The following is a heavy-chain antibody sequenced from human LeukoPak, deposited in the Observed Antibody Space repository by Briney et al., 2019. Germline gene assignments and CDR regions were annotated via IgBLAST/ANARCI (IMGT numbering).Heavy chain of an antibody. CDR3: ARGNYDFWSGEPPLDY. CDR2: IYTSGST. CDR1: GGSISSYY. V-gene: IGHV4-4*07. Sequence: SETLSLTCTVSGGSISSYYWSWIRQPAGKGLEWIGRIYTSGSTNYNPSLKSRVTISVDTSKDQFSLKLSSVTAADTAVYYCARGNYDFWSGEPPLDYWGQGTLVTVSS. J-gene: IGHJ4*02. D-gene: IGHD3-3*01.